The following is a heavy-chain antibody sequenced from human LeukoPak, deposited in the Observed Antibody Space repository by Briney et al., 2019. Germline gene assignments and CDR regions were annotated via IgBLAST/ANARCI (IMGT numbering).Heavy chain of an antibody. V-gene: IGHV4-34*01. CDR3: ARAPYDSSGYYYTGDDY. CDR1: GGSFSGYY. J-gene: IGHJ4*02. Sequence: PSETLSLTCAVYGGSFSGYYWSWIRQPPGKGLEWIGEINHSGSTNYNPSLKSRVTISVDTSKNQFSLKLSSVTAADTAVYYCARAPYDSSGYYYTGDDYWGQGTLVTVSS. D-gene: IGHD3-22*01. CDR2: INHSGST.